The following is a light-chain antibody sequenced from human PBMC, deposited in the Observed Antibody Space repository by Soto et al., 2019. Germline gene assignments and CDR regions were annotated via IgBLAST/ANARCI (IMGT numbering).Light chain of an antibody. V-gene: IGLV4-60*02. Sequence: QSVLTQSSSASASLGSSVKLTYTLSSGHSSYIIAWHQQQPGQAPRYLMKLEGSGSYNKGSGLPDRFSGSTSGADRYLTISNLQFEDEADYYCETWDFNTRVFGGGTKLTVL. J-gene: IGLJ3*02. CDR1: SGHSSYI. CDR3: ETWDFNTRV. CDR2: LEGSGSY.